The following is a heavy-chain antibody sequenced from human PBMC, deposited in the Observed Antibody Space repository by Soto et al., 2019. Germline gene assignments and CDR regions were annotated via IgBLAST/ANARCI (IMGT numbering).Heavy chain of an antibody. J-gene: IGHJ5*02. Sequence: GGSLRLSCAASGFTFSSYGMHWVRQAPGKGLEWVAVIWYDGSNKYYADSMKGRFTISRDNSKNELYLQMNSLRAEGTAVYYCAGDSHGDFCSGYSHRWFDPWGQGTLVTVS. CDR2: IWYDGSNK. V-gene: IGHV3-33*01. D-gene: IGHD3-3*01. CDR1: GFTFSSYG. CDR3: AGDSHGDFCSGYSHRWFDP.